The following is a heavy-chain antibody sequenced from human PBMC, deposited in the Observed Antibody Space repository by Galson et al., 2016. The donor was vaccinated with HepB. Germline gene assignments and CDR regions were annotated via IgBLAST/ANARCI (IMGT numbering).Heavy chain of an antibody. Sequence: SLRLSCAASGFTFSSYAMSWVRQAPGKGLEWVSVISGSGGSTYYADSVKGRFTISRDNSKNTLYLQMNSLRADDTAVYYYAKGVPYYYDSSGYYLDYWGQGTLVTVSS. V-gene: IGHV3-23*01. D-gene: IGHD3-22*01. J-gene: IGHJ4*02. CDR3: AKGVPYYYDSSGYYLDY. CDR1: GFTFSSYA. CDR2: ISGSGGST.